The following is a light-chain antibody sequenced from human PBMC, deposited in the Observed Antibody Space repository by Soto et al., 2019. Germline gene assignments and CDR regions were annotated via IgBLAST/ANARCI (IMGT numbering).Light chain of an antibody. CDR2: GAT. Sequence: EIVLTQSPGTLSVPLGETATLSCRASQTVSSNYVAWYQQKAGQAPRLLIYGATNRATGVSDNFSGGGSGTAFTLTIFSLEPADPAIYICQQYGTSPPTFGGGTKVEIK. V-gene: IGKV3-20*01. CDR1: QTVSSNY. CDR3: QQYGTSPPT. J-gene: IGKJ4*01.